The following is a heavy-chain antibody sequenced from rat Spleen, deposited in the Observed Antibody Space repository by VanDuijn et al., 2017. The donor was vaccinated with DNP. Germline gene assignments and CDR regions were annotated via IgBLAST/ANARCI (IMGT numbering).Heavy chain of an antibody. CDR3: TRESWGYVMDA. Sequence: QVQLKESGPGLVQPSQTLSLTCTVSGFSLTSYDVHWVRQPPGKGLEWMGIIWGHGNTDYNSALKSRLSINRETSKSQVFLKMNSLQTDDTAIYYCTRESWGYVMDAWGQGASVTVSS. D-gene: IGHD5-1*01. CDR2: IWGHGNT. CDR1: GFSLTSYD. J-gene: IGHJ4*01. V-gene: IGHV2-52*01.